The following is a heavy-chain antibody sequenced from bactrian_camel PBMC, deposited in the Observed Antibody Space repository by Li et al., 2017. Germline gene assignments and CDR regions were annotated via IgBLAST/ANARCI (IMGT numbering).Heavy chain of an antibody. D-gene: IGHD5*01. V-gene: IGHV3S1*01. CDR3: AAGAMYTCVGEGFGY. CDR1: DYPWGNNC. J-gene: IGHJ6*01. CDR2: IAIGGGDI. Sequence: HVQLVESGGGSVQAGESLRLSCAASDYPWGNNCMGWFRQAPGKEREGVAAIAIGGGDITYADSVKGRFTISKGTDNNNIMYLQMNNLRPEDSGMYYCAAGAMYTCVGEGFGYWGQGTQVTVS.